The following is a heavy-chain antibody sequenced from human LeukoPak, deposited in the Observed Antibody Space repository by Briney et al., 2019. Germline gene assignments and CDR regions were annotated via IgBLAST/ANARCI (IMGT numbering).Heavy chain of an antibody. CDR1: GYTFTSYA. V-gene: IGHV1-3*01. Sequence: GASVKVSCKASGYTFTSYAMHWVRQAPGQRLEWMGWINAGNGNTKYSQKFQGRVTITRDTSASTAYMELSSLRSEDTAVYYCARDGGDYYGSGSYYIGDAFDIWGQGTMVTVSS. CDR2: INAGNGNT. J-gene: IGHJ3*02. CDR3: ARDGGDYYGSGSYYIGDAFDI. D-gene: IGHD3-10*01.